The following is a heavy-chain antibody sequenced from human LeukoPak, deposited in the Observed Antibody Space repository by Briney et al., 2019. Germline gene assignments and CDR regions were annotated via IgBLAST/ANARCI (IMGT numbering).Heavy chain of an antibody. CDR3: ARATSYYYYYYYMDV. J-gene: IGHJ6*03. CDR1: GYTFTSYD. D-gene: IGHD1-1*01. CDR2: MNPNSGNT. Sequence: ASVKVSCKASGYTFTSYDINWVRQATGQGLEWMGWMNPNSGNTGYAQKFQGRVTMTRNNSISTAYMELSSLRSEDTAVYYCARATSYYYYYYYMDVWGKGTTVTVSS. V-gene: IGHV1-8*01.